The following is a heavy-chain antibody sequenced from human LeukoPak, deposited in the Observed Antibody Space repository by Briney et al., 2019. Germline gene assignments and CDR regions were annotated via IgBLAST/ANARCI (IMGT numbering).Heavy chain of an antibody. CDR2: FDPEDGET. Sequence: ASVKVACKVSGYTLTELSMHWVRQAPGKGLEWMGGFDPEDGETIYAQKFQGRVTMTEDTSTDTAYMELSSLRSEDTALYYCATCSGGGCYGLNYYYYGIDVWGKGTTVTVSS. CDR3: ATCSGGGCYGLNYYYYGIDV. J-gene: IGHJ6*04. CDR1: GYTLTELS. V-gene: IGHV1-24*01. D-gene: IGHD2-15*01.